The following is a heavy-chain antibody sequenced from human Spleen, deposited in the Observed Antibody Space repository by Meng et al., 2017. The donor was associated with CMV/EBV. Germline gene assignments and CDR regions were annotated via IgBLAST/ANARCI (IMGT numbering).Heavy chain of an antibody. Sequence: SVKVSCKASGGTFSSYVISWVRQAPGQGLEWMGRIIPILGSADYAQSFQGRVTITADKSTSTAYMELSSLRSEDTAVYYCARDVVGAREYYFDYWGQGTLVTVSS. D-gene: IGHD1-26*01. CDR3: ARDVVGAREYYFDY. CDR1: GGTFSSYV. J-gene: IGHJ4*02. CDR2: IIPILGSA. V-gene: IGHV1-69*04.